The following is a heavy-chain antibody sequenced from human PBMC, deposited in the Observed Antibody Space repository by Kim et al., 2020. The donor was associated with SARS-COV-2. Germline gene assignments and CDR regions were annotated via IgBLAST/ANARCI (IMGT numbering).Heavy chain of an antibody. Sequence: SGNTGDAQKFQGRVSMTRNTSRSTAYMELSSLRSEDTAVYYCARGPPWGHWGQGTLVTVSS. CDR2: SGNT. J-gene: IGHJ4*02. CDR3: ARGPPWGH. D-gene: IGHD3-16*01. V-gene: IGHV1-8*01.